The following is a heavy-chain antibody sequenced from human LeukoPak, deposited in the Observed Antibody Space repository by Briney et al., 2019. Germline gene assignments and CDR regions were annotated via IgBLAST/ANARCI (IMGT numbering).Heavy chain of an antibody. CDR1: GGSFSGYY. Sequence: PSETLSLTCAVYGGSFSGYYWSWIRQPPGKGLEWIGEINHSGSTNYNPSLKSRVTISVDTSKNQFSLKLSSVTAADTAVYYCARVYYDSSGTQTFDCWGQGTLVTVSS. CDR3: ARVYYDSSGTQTFDC. CDR2: INHSGST. J-gene: IGHJ4*02. V-gene: IGHV4-34*01. D-gene: IGHD3-22*01.